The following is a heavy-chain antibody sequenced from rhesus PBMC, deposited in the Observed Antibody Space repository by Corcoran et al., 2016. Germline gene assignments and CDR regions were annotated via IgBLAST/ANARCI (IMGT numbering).Heavy chain of an antibody. J-gene: IGHJ4*01. CDR3: ARISHFSEDWLGDDY. Sequence: QVQLQESGPGLVKPSETLSLTCAVSGGSISSNYWSGIRQPPGKGLEGIGRIYGCGGRTDHKPALKSRVTISTDTSKNQFSLKLSSVTAADTAVYYCARISHFSEDWLGDDYWGQGVLVTVSS. CDR2: IYGCGGRT. CDR1: GGSISSNY. D-gene: IGHD3-3*01. V-gene: IGHV4-160*01.